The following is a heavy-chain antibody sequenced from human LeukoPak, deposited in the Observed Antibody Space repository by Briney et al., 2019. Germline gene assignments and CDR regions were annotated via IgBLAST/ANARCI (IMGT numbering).Heavy chain of an antibody. CDR1: GFTFSGFW. D-gene: IGHD3-10*01. CDR2: INQDGTEK. J-gene: IGHJ5*01. V-gene: IGHV3-7*01. CDR3: AKEGAFPIITYDS. Sequence: PGGSLRLSCAASGFTFSGFWMSWVRQAPGKGLEWVANINQDGTEKYFVDSVKGRFTISRDNAKRSVYLQMNSLRAEDTAVYYCAKEGAFPIITYDSWGQGTLVTVSP.